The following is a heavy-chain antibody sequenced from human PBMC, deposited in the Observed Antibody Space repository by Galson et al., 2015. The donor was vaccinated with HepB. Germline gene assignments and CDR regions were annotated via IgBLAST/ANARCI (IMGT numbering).Heavy chain of an antibody. D-gene: IGHD5-12*01. CDR3: ARDRVHDSGYGEWFAFDI. V-gene: IGHV3-21*01. CDR1: GFTFSSYS. J-gene: IGHJ3*02. CDR2: ISSSSSYI. Sequence: LRLSCAASGFTFSSYSMNWVRQAPGKGLEWVSSISSSSSYIYYADSVKGRFTISRDNAKNSLYLQMNSLRAEDTAVYYCARDRVHDSGYGEWFAFDIWGQGTMVTVSS.